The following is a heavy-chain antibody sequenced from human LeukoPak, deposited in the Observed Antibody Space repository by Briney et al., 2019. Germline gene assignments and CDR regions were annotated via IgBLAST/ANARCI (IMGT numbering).Heavy chain of an antibody. CDR1: GGSISSYY. D-gene: IGHD3-22*01. Sequence: SETLSLTCTVSGGSISSYYWTWIRQPPGKGLEWIGYISYSGSTKDNPSLKSRVTISIDTSKNQFSLKLSSVTAADTAVYYCARVHYFDSSGYYSSTYYYYMDVWGKGTTVTVSS. V-gene: IGHV4-59*01. CDR2: ISYSGST. CDR3: ARVHYFDSSGYYSSTYYYYMDV. J-gene: IGHJ6*03.